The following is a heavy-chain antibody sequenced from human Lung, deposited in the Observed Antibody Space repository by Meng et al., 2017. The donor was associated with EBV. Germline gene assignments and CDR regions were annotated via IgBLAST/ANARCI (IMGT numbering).Heavy chain of an antibody. D-gene: IGHD2-8*02. CDR3: ARYCPGGIHYFDH. V-gene: IGHV3-30-3*01. Sequence: VELVGVGGGVGQPGRSLRLSCAASGFTFSSYAMHWVRQAPGKGLEWVAVISADGNNEYYAESVKGRFSISRDNSKTTLYLQMNSLRVEDTAVYYCARYCPGGIHYFDHWGQGVLVTVSS. J-gene: IGHJ4*02. CDR2: ISADGNNE. CDR1: GFTFSSYA.